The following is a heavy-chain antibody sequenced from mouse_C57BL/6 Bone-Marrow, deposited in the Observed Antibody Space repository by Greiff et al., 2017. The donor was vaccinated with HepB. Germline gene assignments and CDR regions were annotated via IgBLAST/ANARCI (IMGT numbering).Heavy chain of an antibody. CDR2: IYPGSGNT. Sequence: VKLQQSGAELVRPGASVKLSCKASGYTFTDYYINWVKQRPGQGLEWIARIYPGSGNTYYNEKFKGKATLTAEKSSSTAYMQLSSLTSEDSAVYFCAIITTVVYFDVWGTGTTVTVSS. J-gene: IGHJ1*03. CDR3: AIITTVVYFDV. D-gene: IGHD1-1*01. CDR1: GYTFTDYY. V-gene: IGHV1-76*01.